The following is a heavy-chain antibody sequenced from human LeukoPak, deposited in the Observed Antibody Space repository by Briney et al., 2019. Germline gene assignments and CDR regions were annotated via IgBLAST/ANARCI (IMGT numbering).Heavy chain of an antibody. Sequence: ASVKVSCKASGYTFTSYYMHWVRQAPGQGLEWMGIINPSGGSTNYAQKLQGRVTMTTDTSTSTAYMELRSLRSDDTAVYYCARGVGPRYFDLWGRGTLVTVSS. D-gene: IGHD1-26*01. J-gene: IGHJ2*01. CDR2: INPSGGST. CDR1: GYTFTSYY. V-gene: IGHV1-46*01. CDR3: ARGVGPRYFDL.